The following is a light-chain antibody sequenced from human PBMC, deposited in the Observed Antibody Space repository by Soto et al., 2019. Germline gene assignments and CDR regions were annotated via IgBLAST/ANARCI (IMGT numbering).Light chain of an antibody. V-gene: IGLV2-8*01. J-gene: IGLJ2*01. CDR2: EVS. CDR3: SSYAGSNNFVV. CDR1: SSDVGAYSY. Sequence: QSVLTQPPSASGSPGQSVTISCTGTSSDVGAYSYVSWYQQHPSKAPKLMIYEVSKRPSGVPDRFSGSKSGNTASLTVSGLQAEDEADYYCSSYAGSNNFVVFGGGTKVTVL.